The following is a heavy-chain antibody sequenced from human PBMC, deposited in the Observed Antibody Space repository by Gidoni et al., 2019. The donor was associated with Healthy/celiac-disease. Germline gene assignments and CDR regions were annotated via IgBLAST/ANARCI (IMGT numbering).Heavy chain of an antibody. Sequence: EVQLVESGGGLVQPGRSLRLSCAASGFTFDDYAMHWVRQAPGKGLEWVSGISWNSGSIGYADSVKGRFTISRDNAKNSLYLQMNSLRAEDTALYYCAKDIKWLQSRWGAFDIWGQGTMVTVSS. CDR2: ISWNSGSI. CDR1: GFTFDDYA. J-gene: IGHJ3*02. D-gene: IGHD5-12*01. V-gene: IGHV3-9*01. CDR3: AKDIKWLQSRWGAFDI.